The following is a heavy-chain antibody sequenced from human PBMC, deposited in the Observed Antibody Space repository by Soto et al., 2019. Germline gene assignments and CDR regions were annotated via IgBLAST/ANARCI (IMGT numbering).Heavy chain of an antibody. CDR1: GFTFSSSA. CDR3: AKLHCITSNCVPLDP. Sequence: ASVKVSCKTSGFTFSSSAVHWVRQARGHRLQWIGWIDVGSANANYAQMLQERVTISRDMSTSTAYMELSSLRPEDTAVYYCAKLHCITSNCVPLDPWGQGTLATVSS. CDR2: IDVGSANA. V-gene: IGHV1-58*01. J-gene: IGHJ5*02. D-gene: IGHD3-10*01.